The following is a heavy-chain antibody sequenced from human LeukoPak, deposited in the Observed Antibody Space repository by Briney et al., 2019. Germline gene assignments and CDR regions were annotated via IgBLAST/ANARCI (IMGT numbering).Heavy chain of an antibody. CDR2: VYISGAT. D-gene: IGHD1-26*01. CDR1: GGSINSGSYY. Sequence: SETLSLICTVSGGSINSGSYYWSWIRQPAGKGLEWIGRVYISGATNYSPSLKSRVTISVDTSSNQFFLQLNSVTAEDTAVYYCARDLSGSSSYYASFDSWGQGALITVSA. V-gene: IGHV4-61*02. J-gene: IGHJ4*02. CDR3: ARDLSGSSSYYASFDS.